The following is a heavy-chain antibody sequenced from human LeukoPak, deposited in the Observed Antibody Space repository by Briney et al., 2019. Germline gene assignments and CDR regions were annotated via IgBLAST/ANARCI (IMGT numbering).Heavy chain of an antibody. CDR1: GGSISSSSYY. CDR2: IYYSGST. CDR3: ARTNYYDSTDYGMDV. D-gene: IGHD3-22*01. Sequence: PSETLSLTCTVSGGSISSSSYYWSWICQHPGKGLEWIGYIYYSGSTYYNPSLKSRVTISVDTSKNQFSLKLSSVTAADTAVYYCARTNYYDSTDYGMDVWGQGTTVTVSS. J-gene: IGHJ6*02. V-gene: IGHV4-31*03.